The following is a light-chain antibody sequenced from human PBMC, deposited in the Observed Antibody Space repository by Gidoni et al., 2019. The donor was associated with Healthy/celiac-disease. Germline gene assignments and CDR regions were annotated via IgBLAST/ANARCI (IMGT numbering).Light chain of an antibody. CDR2: DAS. CDR1: QDISNY. J-gene: IGKJ2*01. V-gene: IGKV1-33*01. Sequence: DIQMTQSPSSLSESVGDRVTITCQASQDISNYLNWYQKKPGKAPKRLIYDASNLETGVPSRFSGSGSGTDFTFTISSLQPEDIATYYCQQYDNLPRTFGQGTKLEIK. CDR3: QQYDNLPRT.